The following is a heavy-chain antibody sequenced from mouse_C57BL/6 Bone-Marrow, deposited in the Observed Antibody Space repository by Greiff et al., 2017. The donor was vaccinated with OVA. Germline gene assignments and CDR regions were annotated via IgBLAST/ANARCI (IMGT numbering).Heavy chain of an antibody. CDR1: GFTFSSYA. V-gene: IGHV5-4*01. J-gene: IGHJ3*01. D-gene: IGHD2-4*01. CDR3: ARDRYDYDPHFAY. CDR2: ISDGGSYT. Sequence: DVMLVESGGGLVKPGGSLKLSCAASGFTFSSYAMSWVRQTPEKRLEWVATISDGGSYTYYPDNVKGRFTIARDNAKNNLYLQMNHLKSEDTAMYYYARDRYDYDPHFAYWGQGTLVTVSA.